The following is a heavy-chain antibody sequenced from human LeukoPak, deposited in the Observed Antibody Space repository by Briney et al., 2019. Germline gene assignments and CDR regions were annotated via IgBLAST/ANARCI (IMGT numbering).Heavy chain of an antibody. CDR1: GFTFDDYA. CDR3: ARVARYGDYIGGSDY. D-gene: IGHD4-17*01. V-gene: IGHV3-9*01. Sequence: PGRSLRLSCAASGFTFDDYAMHWVRQAPGKGLEWVSGISWNSGSIGYADSVKGRFTISRDNAKNSLDLQMNSLRAEDTAVYYCARVARYGDYIGGSDYWGQGALVTVSS. J-gene: IGHJ4*02. CDR2: ISWNSGSI.